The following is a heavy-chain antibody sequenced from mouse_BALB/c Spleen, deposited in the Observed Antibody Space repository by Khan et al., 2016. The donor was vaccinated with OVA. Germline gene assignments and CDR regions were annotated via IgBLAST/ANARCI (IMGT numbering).Heavy chain of an antibody. D-gene: IGHD1-3*01. CDR3: ARLEDI. CDR1: GFSLTSYG. Sequence: QVQLKQSGPGLVAPSQSLSITCTVSGFSLTSYGVPWVRQPPGKGLEWLGVIWAGGSKNYNSDIMSRLSISKDNYKSQVFLKMNSQKTEDTAMYYCARLEDIWGQGTTLTVSS. CDR2: IWAGGSK. J-gene: IGHJ2*01. V-gene: IGHV2-9*02.